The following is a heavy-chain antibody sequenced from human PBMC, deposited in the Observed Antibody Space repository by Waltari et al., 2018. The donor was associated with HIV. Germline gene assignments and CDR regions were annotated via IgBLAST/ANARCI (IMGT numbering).Heavy chain of an antibody. J-gene: IGHJ6*02. Sequence: VQLVQSGAEVKKPGASVKVSCKASGYTFTGYYMHWVRQAPGQGVEWMGCTNPNRCGTNSAQKCQGRRTMSRDTSTSTAYMALGRLRSDDTAVYYCARLPDTAIPYYYYGMDVWGQGTTVTVSS. CDR3: ARLPDTAIPYYYYGMDV. V-gene: IGHV1-2*02. CDR2: TNPNRCGT. D-gene: IGHD5-18*01. CDR1: GYTFTGYY.